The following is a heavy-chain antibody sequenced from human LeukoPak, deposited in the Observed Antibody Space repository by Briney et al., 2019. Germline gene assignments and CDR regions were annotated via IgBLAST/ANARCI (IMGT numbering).Heavy chain of an antibody. D-gene: IGHD3-22*01. CDR2: IPGSGGAT. V-gene: IGHV3-23*01. J-gene: IGHJ6*02. Sequence: GGSLRLSCAASGFTFNSYAIRWVRQAPGTGLEWVSSIPGSGGATYYADSVRGRFSISRDSSKNTVYLQMNSLRDEDTAVYYCARARPWDSSRSYYFGMDVWGHGTTVTVSS. CDR3: ARARPWDSSRSYYFGMDV. CDR1: GFTFNSYA.